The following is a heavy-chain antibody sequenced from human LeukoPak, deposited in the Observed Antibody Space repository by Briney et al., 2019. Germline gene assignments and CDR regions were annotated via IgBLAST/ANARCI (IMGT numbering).Heavy chain of an antibody. D-gene: IGHD2-2*01. CDR3: AREPSPEVVPAATWFDP. CDR1: GGTFSIYA. Sequence: SVRLSCKASGGTFSIYAISWVRQAPGQGLEWMGRIIPIFGIANYAQKFHGRVTITTDKSTGTAYMELSSLRSEDTAVYYCAREPSPEVVPAATWFDPWGQGTLVTVSS. J-gene: IGHJ5*02. V-gene: IGHV1-69*04. CDR2: IIPIFGIA.